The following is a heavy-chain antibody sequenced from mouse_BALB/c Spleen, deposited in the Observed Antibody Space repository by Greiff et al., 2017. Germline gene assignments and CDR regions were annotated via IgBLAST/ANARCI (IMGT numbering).Heavy chain of an antibody. J-gene: IGHJ2*01. CDR1: GYTFTSYY. D-gene: IGHD2-3*01. CDR2: INPSNGGT. V-gene: IGHV1S81*02. Sequence: VKLQESGAELVKPGASVKLSCKASGYTFTSYYMYWVKQRPGQGLEWIGEINPSNGGTNFNEKFKSKATLTVDKSSSTAYMQLSSLTSEDSAVYYCTRYDGFFDYWGQGTTLTVSS. CDR3: TRYDGFFDY.